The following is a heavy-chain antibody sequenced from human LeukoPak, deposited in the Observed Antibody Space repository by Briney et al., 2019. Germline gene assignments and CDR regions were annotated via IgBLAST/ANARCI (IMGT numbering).Heavy chain of an antibody. CDR1: GGSFSGYY. V-gene: IGHV4-34*01. CDR2: INHSGST. Sequence: SETLSLTCAVYGGSFSGYYWSWIRQPPGKGLEWIGEINHSGSTNYNPSLKSRVTISVDTSKNQFSPKLSSVTAADTAVYYCARNLCSGGSCYGWFDPWGQGTLVTVSS. D-gene: IGHD2-15*01. J-gene: IGHJ5*02. CDR3: ARNLCSGGSCYGWFDP.